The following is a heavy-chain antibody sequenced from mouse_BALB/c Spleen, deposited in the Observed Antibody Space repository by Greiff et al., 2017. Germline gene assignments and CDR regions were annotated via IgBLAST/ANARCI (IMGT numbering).Heavy chain of an antibody. D-gene: IGHD2-4*01. J-gene: IGHJ2*01. CDR2: IDPANGNT. Sequence: EVQLQQSGAELVKPGASVKLSCTASGFNIKDTYMHWVKQRPEQGLEWIGRIDPANGNTKYDPKFQGKATITADTSSNTAYLQLSSLTSEDTAVYYCARMVYDYDGRVDYWGQGTTLTVSA. V-gene: IGHV14-3*02. CDR3: ARMVYDYDGRVDY. CDR1: GFNIKDTY.